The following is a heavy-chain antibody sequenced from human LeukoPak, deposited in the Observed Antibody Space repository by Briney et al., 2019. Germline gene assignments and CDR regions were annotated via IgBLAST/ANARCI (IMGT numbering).Heavy chain of an antibody. CDR2: INPSGGST. CDR1: GYTFTSYY. Sequence: GASVKVSCKASGYTFTSYYMHWVRQAPGQGLEWMGIINPSGGSTSYAQKFQGRVTMTRDMSTSTVYMKLSSLRSEDTAVYYCARVLRYSGSYYVGYFDYWGQGTLVTVSS. J-gene: IGHJ4*02. V-gene: IGHV1-46*01. D-gene: IGHD1-26*01. CDR3: ARVLRYSGSYYVGYFDY.